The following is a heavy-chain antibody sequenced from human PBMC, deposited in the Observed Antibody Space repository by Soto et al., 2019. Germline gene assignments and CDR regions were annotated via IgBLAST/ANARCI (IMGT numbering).Heavy chain of an antibody. CDR1: GFTLSMYS. Sequence: DVQLKESGGGLVQPGQSLRLSCEVSGFTLSMYSMTCVRQAPGKGLEWVAKIPQDGSDGHYLDSVKGRFTISRDNAKNSVYLQMNSLRADDTAVYYCARDHLILPAHDFFYGSDVWGQGAKVTVSS. V-gene: IGHV3-7*03. J-gene: IGHJ6*02. D-gene: IGHD2-21*02. CDR3: ARDHLILPAHDFFYGSDV. CDR2: IPQDGSDG.